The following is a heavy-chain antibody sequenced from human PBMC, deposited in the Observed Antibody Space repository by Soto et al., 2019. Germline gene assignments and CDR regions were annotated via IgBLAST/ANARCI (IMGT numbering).Heavy chain of an antibody. V-gene: IGHV3-30*18. CDR3: AKARSGDLYDAFDI. J-gene: IGHJ3*02. CDR2: LSYDGGNK. Sequence: GGSLRLSCAASGFTFGSYGMHGVRQDPGTGLEWVAVLSYDGGNKYYIDSVKGRFTISRDNSKNTLYLQMDSLKAEDTAVYYCAKARSGDLYDAFDIWGQGTVVTVSS. CDR1: GFTFGSYG. D-gene: IGHD4-17*01.